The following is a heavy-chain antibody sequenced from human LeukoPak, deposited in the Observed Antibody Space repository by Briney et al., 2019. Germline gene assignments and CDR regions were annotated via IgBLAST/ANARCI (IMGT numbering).Heavy chain of an antibody. CDR2: IYYSGST. J-gene: IGHJ5*02. CDR1: GGSISSYY. V-gene: IGHV4-59*08. Sequence: SETLSPTCTVSGGSISSYYWSWIRQPPGKGLEWIGYIYYSGSTNYNPSLKSRVTISVDTSKNQFSLKLSSVTAADTAVYYCARHSEHGSGWSFNWFDPWGQGTLVTVSS. D-gene: IGHD6-19*01. CDR3: ARHSEHGSGWSFNWFDP.